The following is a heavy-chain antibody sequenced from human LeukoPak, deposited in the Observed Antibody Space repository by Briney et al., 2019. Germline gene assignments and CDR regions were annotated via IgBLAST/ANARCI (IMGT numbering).Heavy chain of an antibody. D-gene: IGHD6-19*01. CDR1: GFTFSSYA. CDR2: ISSSGGST. Sequence: GGSLRLSCSASGFTFSSYAMHWVRQAPGKGLEYVSAISSSGGSTYYADSVKGRFTISRDNSKNTLFLQMSSLRSEDTAVYYCVKDGGSGWFQYYFDHWGQGTLVTVSS. CDR3: VKDGGSGWFQYYFDH. J-gene: IGHJ4*02. V-gene: IGHV3-64D*06.